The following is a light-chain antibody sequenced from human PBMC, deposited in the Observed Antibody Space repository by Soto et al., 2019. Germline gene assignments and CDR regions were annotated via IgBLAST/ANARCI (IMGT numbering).Light chain of an antibody. CDR2: GNS. V-gene: IGLV1-40*01. Sequence: QSVLTQPPSVSGAPGQRVTISCTGSSSNIGAGYDVHWYQQRPGTAPKLLIYGNSNRPSGVPDRFPGSKSGTSASLAITGLQDEDEAEYYCQSYDSSLSGWVFGGGTKLPVL. CDR3: QSYDSSLSGWV. J-gene: IGLJ3*02. CDR1: SSNIGAGYD.